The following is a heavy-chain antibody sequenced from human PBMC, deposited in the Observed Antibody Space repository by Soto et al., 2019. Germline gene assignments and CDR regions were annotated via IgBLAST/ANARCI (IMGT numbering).Heavy chain of an antibody. Sequence: PGESLKISCKGSGYSFTSYWIGWVRQMPGKGLEWMGIIYPGDSDTRYSPSFQGQVTISVDKSISTAYLQWSSLKASDTAMYYCARAPSPHSGYYPHFDYWGQGTLVTVSS. J-gene: IGHJ4*02. CDR1: GYSFTSYW. CDR3: ARAPSPHSGYYPHFDY. D-gene: IGHD3-22*01. V-gene: IGHV5-51*01. CDR2: IYPGDSDT.